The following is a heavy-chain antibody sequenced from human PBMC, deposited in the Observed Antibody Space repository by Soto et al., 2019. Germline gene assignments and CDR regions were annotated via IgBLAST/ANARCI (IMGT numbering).Heavy chain of an antibody. V-gene: IGHV1-69*04. J-gene: IGHJ6*02. CDR1: GGTFSSYT. CDR3: ARDYRYFDWLLRVVRAPYYYYGMDV. CDR2: IIPILGIA. D-gene: IGHD3-9*01. Sequence: GASVKVSCKASGGTFSSYTISWVRQAPGQGLEWMGRIIPILGIANYAQKFQGRVTITADKSTSTAYMELSSLRSEDTAVYYCARDYRYFDWLLRVVRAPYYYYGMDVWGQGTTVTVSS.